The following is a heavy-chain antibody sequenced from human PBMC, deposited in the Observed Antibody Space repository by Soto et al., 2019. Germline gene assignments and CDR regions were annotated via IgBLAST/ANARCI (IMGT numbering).Heavy chain of an antibody. D-gene: IGHD6-19*01. J-gene: IGHJ4*02. V-gene: IGHV1-69*06. Sequence: QVQLVQSGAEVGKPGSSVKVSCQASGGTFSNYAINWVRHAPGQGLEWMGAIVTLLGTTNYAQKFQGRVTFTADKSTTTAYMELSGLRSEDTAMFYCAISTLVAGRAHYFDYWGQGTLVTVSS. CDR1: GGTFSNYA. CDR3: AISTLVAGRAHYFDY. CDR2: IVTLLGTT.